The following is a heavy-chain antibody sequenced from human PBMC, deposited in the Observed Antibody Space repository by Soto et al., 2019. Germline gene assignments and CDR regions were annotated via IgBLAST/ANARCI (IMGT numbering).Heavy chain of an antibody. CDR1: GGTFSSYA. CDR2: IIPIFGTA. Sequence: SVKVSCKASGGTFSSYAISWVRQAPGQGLEWMGGIIPIFGTANYAQKFQGRVTITADESTSTAYMELSSLRSEDTAVYYCASMYCSGGSCRYYFDYWGQGTLVTVSS. V-gene: IGHV1-69*13. D-gene: IGHD2-15*01. CDR3: ASMYCSGGSCRYYFDY. J-gene: IGHJ4*02.